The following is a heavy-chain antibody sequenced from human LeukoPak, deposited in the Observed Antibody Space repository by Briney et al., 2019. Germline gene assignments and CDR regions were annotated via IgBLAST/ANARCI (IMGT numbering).Heavy chain of an antibody. CDR3: ARSSLSGTRHTLIDY. CDR2: VYYSGST. CDR1: GGSISSYY. J-gene: IGHJ4*02. Sequence: KPSETLSLTCTVSGGSISSYYWSWIRQPPGKGLEWIGYVYYSGSTNYNPSLKSRVTISVDTSKNQFSLKLSSVTAADTAVYYCARSSLSGTRHTLIDYWGQGTLVTVSS. D-gene: IGHD3-10*01. V-gene: IGHV4-59*01.